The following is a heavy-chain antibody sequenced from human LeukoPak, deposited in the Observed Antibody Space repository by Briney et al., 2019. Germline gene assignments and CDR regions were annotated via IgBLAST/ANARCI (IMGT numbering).Heavy chain of an antibody. Sequence: GGSLRLSCAASGFTFSSYAMSWVRQAPGKGLEWVSAISGSGGSTYYADSVKGRFTISRDNSKNTLYLQMNSLRAEDTAVYYCAKEDLPYYYDSSGYLPHDAFDIWGQGTMVTVSS. V-gene: IGHV3-23*01. CDR3: AKEDLPYYYDSSGYLPHDAFDI. J-gene: IGHJ3*02. D-gene: IGHD3-22*01. CDR2: ISGSGGST. CDR1: GFTFSSYA.